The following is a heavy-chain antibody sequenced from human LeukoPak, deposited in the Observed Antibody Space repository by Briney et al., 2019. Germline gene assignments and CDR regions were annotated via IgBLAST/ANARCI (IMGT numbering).Heavy chain of an antibody. Sequence: GGSLRLSCAASGFTFSIYNMNWIRQAPGKGLEWVSLISSSSGYIYYADSMKGRFTISRDNAKNSLYLQMNSLRAEDTAVHYCARGSEWEPLYYFDYWGQGTLVTVSS. CDR2: ISSSSGYI. CDR3: ARGSEWEPLYYFDY. V-gene: IGHV3-21*01. CDR1: GFTFSIYN. J-gene: IGHJ4*02. D-gene: IGHD1-26*01.